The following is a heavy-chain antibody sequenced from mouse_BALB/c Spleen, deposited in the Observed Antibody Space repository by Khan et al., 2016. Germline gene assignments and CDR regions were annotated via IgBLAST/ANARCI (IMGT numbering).Heavy chain of an antibody. CDR2: ISSGGNT. V-gene: IGHV5-6-5*01. D-gene: IGHD1-1*01. CDR3: TRGVTTVVDYFDY. J-gene: IGHJ2*01. Sequence: EVQLQESGGGLVKPGGSLKLSCAASGFTFSSYAMSWVRQTPEKGLEWVASISSGGNTFYPDSLKGRFTISRDNARNILYLQMSSLRSEDTAMYYCTRGVTTVVDYFDYWGQGTTLTVSS. CDR1: GFTFSSYA.